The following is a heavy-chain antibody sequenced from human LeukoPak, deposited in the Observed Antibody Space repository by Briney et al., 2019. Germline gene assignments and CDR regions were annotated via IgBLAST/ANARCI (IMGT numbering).Heavy chain of an antibody. D-gene: IGHD6-19*01. Sequence: SSETLSLTCAVYGGSFSGYYWSWIRQPPGKGLEWIGYIYYSGSTNYNPSLKSRVTISVDTSKNQFSLKLSSVTAADTAVYYCARATGWYYYFDYWGQGTLVTVSS. V-gene: IGHV4-59*01. CDR3: ARATGWYYYFDY. J-gene: IGHJ4*02. CDR1: GGSFSGYY. CDR2: IYYSGST.